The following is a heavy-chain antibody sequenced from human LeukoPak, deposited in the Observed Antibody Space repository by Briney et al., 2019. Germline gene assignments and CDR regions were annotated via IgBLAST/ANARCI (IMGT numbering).Heavy chain of an antibody. Sequence: PGGSLRLSCAASGFTFSSYAMHWVRQAPGKGLEWVAAISYDENIKNYADSVKGRFTISRDNSKNTLYLQMNSLRAEDTAVYYCASDSSGYYFDYWGQGILVTVSS. CDR1: GFTFSSYA. J-gene: IGHJ4*02. V-gene: IGHV3-30*14. CDR2: ISYDENIK. D-gene: IGHD3-22*01. CDR3: ASDSSGYYFDY.